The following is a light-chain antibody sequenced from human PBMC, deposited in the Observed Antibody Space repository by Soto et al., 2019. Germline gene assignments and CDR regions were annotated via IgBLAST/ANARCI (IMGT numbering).Light chain of an antibody. Sequence: DIQMTQSPSTLSASVGDRVTITCRASQSLNNDLAWYQQKPGKAPNLLIYDASTLERGVPSRFSGTGSGTEFTLAISSLQPDDFATYYCQQYHRSSITFGQGTRLEMK. CDR3: QQYHRSSIT. CDR2: DAS. CDR1: QSLNND. J-gene: IGKJ5*01. V-gene: IGKV1-5*01.